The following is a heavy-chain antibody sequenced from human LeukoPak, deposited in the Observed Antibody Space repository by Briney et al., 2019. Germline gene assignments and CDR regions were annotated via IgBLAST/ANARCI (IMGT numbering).Heavy chain of an antibody. CDR3: ARAEESGYSYGPFDY. Sequence: PSETLSLACTVSGGSISSNSYYWGWIRQPPGKGLEWIGSIYYSGSTYYNPSLKSRVTISVDTSKNQFSLKLSSVTAADTAVYYCARAEESGYSYGPFDYWGQGTLVTVSS. CDR1: GGSISSNSYY. CDR2: IYYSGST. D-gene: IGHD5-18*01. J-gene: IGHJ4*02. V-gene: IGHV4-39*07.